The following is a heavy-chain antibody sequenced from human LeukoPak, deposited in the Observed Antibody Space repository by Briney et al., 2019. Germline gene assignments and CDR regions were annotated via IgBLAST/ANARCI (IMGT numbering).Heavy chain of an antibody. V-gene: IGHV3-23*01. CDR3: AKDAYYYDSSGPLGFDP. J-gene: IGHJ5*02. CDR1: GFTFSSYA. CDR2: ISGSGGST. D-gene: IGHD3-22*01. Sequence: GGFLRLSCAASGFTFSSYAMSWVRQAPGKGLEWVSAISGSGGSTYYADSVKGRFTISRDNSKNTLYLQMNSLRAEDTAVYYCAKDAYYYDSSGPLGFDPWGQGTLVTVSS.